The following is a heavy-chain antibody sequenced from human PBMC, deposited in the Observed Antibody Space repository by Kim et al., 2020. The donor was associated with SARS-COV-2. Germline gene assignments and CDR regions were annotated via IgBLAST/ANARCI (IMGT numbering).Heavy chain of an antibody. CDR3: ARRHDWNPFDY. V-gene: IGHV4-34*01. D-gene: IGHD1-1*01. CDR1: GGSISGYS. Sequence: SETLSLTFAVYGGSISGYSWSWIRQPPGKGLEWIAEINHSASTNYNPSLKSRVTISVDTSKNQFSLKLSSVTAADTAVYYCARRHDWNPFDYWGQGTLVTVSS. CDR2: INHSAST. J-gene: IGHJ4*02.